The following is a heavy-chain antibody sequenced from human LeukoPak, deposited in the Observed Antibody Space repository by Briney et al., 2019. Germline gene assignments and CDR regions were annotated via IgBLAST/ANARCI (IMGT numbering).Heavy chain of an antibody. J-gene: IGHJ4*02. CDR1: GFTVSNNY. CDR2: IFSGGTT. Sequence: GGSLRLSCAVSGFTVSNNYMSWIRQAPGKGLEWVSVIFSGGTTTYGDSVKGRFTISRDNSKNTVDLQMNSLRAEDTAAYYCARFRITGAIDYWGQGTLVTVSS. CDR3: ARFRITGAIDY. V-gene: IGHV3-66*01. D-gene: IGHD1-20*01.